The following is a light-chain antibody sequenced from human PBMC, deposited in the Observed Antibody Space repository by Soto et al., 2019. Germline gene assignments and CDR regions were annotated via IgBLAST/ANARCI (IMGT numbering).Light chain of an antibody. Sequence: QSALTQPASVSGSPGQSITISCTGTNSDVGGYTYVSWYQQHPGKAPKLMIYDVSNRPSGVSNRFSGSKSGNTASLTISGLQADDDADYYCSSYTRSSTPYVFGTGTKLTVL. CDR1: NSDVGGYTY. J-gene: IGLJ1*01. V-gene: IGLV2-14*03. CDR3: SSYTRSSTPYV. CDR2: DVS.